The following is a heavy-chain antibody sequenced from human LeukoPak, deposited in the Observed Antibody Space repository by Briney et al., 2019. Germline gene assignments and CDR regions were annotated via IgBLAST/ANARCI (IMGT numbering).Heavy chain of an antibody. J-gene: IGHJ4*02. CDR3: ARTDDYGDDSHFDY. CDR1: GFTFSSYA. V-gene: IGHV3-30-3*01. Sequence: GSLRLSCAASGFTFSSYAMHWVRQAPGKGLEWVAVISYDGSNKYYADSVKGRFTISRDNSKNTLYLQMNSLRAEDTAVYYCARTDDYGDDSHFDYWGQGTLVTVSS. D-gene: IGHD4-17*01. CDR2: ISYDGSNK.